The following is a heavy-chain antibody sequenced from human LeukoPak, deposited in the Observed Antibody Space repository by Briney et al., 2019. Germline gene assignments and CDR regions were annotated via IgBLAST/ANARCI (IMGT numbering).Heavy chain of an antibody. CDR3: ARGGYCSSTSCYTFWFDP. CDR1: GGSLSGHY. J-gene: IGHJ5*02. CDR2: INYSGST. D-gene: IGHD2-2*02. V-gene: IGHV4-34*01. Sequence: SETLSLTCGVYGGSLSGHYWSWIRQPPGKGLEWIGEINYSGSTNYNPSLKSRVTISVDTSKNQFSLKLSSVTAADTAVYYCARGGYCSSTSCYTFWFDPWGQGTLVTVSS.